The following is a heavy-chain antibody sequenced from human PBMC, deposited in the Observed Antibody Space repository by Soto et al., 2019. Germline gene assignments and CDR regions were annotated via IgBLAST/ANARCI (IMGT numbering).Heavy chain of an antibody. CDR2: IKPAIGSA. CDR1: GDIFTTYA. CDR3: ARGLLVGHETVDY. J-gene: IGHJ4*02. V-gene: IGHV1-69*01. Sequence: HVQVVQSGAEVKEPGSSVKVSCKASGDIFTTYAINWVRPAPGQGLVWMGGIKPAIGSANYAPPFQGRLTITADDLTATADMDLTSLTSEDTAVYDCARGLLVGHETVDYWGQGTLVTVSS. D-gene: IGHD1-26*01.